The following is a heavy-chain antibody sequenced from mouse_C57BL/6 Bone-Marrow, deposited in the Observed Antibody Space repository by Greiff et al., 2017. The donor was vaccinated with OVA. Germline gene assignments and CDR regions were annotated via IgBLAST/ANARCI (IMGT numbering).Heavy chain of an antibody. J-gene: IGHJ3*01. V-gene: IGHV1-22*01. Sequence: EVQLQQSGPELVKPGASVKLSCKASGYTFTDYNMHWVKQSHGKSLEWIGSINPNNGGTSSNQKFKGKATLTVNKSSSTAYMELRSLTSEDSAVYYCARAPRSYGSPWFAYWGQGTLVTVSA. CDR3: ARAPRSYGSPWFAY. CDR2: INPNNGGT. CDR1: GYTFTDYN. D-gene: IGHD1-1*01.